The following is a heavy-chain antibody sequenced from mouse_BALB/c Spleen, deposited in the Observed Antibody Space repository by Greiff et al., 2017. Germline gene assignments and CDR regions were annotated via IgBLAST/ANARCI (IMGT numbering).Heavy chain of an antibody. V-gene: IGHV5-6-4*01. CDR1: GFTFSSYT. D-gene: IGHD2-1*01. Sequence: EVQRVESGGGLVKPGGSLKLSCAASGFTFSSYTMSWVRQTPEKRLEWVATISSGGSYTYYPDSVKGRFTISRDNAKNTLYLQMSSLKSEDTAMYYCTRDDYGNSYYYAMDYWGQGTSVTVSS. CDR2: ISSGGSYT. J-gene: IGHJ4*01. CDR3: TRDDYGNSYYYAMDY.